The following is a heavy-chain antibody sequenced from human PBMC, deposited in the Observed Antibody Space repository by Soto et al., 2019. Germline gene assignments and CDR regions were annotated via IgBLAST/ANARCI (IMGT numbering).Heavy chain of an antibody. V-gene: IGHV3-11*06. D-gene: IGHD3-10*02. Sequence: PGGSLRLSCAASGFTFSDYYMRWIRQAPGKGLEWVSYISSSSSYTNYADSVKGRFTISRDNAKNSLYLQMNSLRAEDTAVYYCARSSAYVPIGAFDIWGQGTMVTVSS. CDR3: ARSSAYVPIGAFDI. CDR1: GFTFSDYY. CDR2: ISSSSSYT. J-gene: IGHJ3*02.